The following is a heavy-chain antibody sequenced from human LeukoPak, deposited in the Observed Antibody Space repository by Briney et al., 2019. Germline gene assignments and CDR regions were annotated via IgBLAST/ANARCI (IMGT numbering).Heavy chain of an antibody. J-gene: IGHJ4*02. D-gene: IGHD3-3*01. CDR3: AREGSAYDFWSGYYSSFDY. CDR2: INPSGGST. CDR1: GYTFTGYY. Sequence: ASVKVSCKASGYTFTGYYMHWVRQAPGQGLEWMGIINPSGGSTGYAQKFQGRVTMTRDTSTSTVYMELSSLRSEDTAVFYCAREGSAYDFWSGYYSSFDYWGQGTLVTVSS. V-gene: IGHV1-46*01.